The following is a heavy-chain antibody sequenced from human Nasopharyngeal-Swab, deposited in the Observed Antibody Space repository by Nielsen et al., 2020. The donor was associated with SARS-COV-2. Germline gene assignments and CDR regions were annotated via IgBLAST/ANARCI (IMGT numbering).Heavy chain of an antibody. CDR1: GDSVSNDRVA. J-gene: IGHJ4*02. CDR2: TYYRSEWYN. Sequence: LRLSCAISGDSVSNDRVAWNGIRQSPSRGLEWLGRTYYRSEWYNDYAVSVKSRITIKPDPSTNQFSLQLNSVTPEDTAVYYCARDEGAHNSWGQGTLVTVSS. V-gene: IGHV6-1*01. D-gene: IGHD3-16*01. CDR3: ARDEGAHNS.